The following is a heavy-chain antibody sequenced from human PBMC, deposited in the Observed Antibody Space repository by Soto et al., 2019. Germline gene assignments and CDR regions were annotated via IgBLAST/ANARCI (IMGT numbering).Heavy chain of an antibody. CDR2: ISGSGGST. D-gene: IGHD3-22*01. CDR3: AKDSNPNMMVVVITTDYFDY. Sequence: GGSLRLSCAASGFTFSSYAMSWVRQAPGKGLEWVSAISGSGGSTYYADSVKGRFTIARDNCKNPLYLQMNSLRAEETAVYYCAKDSNPNMMVVVITTDYFDYWGQGTLVTVSS. V-gene: IGHV3-23*01. J-gene: IGHJ4*02. CDR1: GFTFSSYA.